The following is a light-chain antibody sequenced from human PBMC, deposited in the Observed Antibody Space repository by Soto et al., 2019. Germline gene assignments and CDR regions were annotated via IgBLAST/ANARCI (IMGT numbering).Light chain of an antibody. CDR1: QSVSSN. Sequence: EIVMTQSPATLSVSPGERATLSCRASQSVSSNLAWYQQKPGQAPRLLIYGASTRATGIPARFSGSGSGTEFTITISSLPSEDFAVYYCQQYTNWPPWTFGQWTKLEIK. J-gene: IGKJ2*02. CDR3: QQYTNWPPWT. CDR2: GAS. V-gene: IGKV3-15*01.